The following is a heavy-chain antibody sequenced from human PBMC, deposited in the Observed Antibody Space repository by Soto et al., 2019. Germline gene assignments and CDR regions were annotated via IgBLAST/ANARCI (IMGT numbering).Heavy chain of an antibody. Sequence: PGGSLRLSCAASGFTFINYGIHWCRQAPGKGLEWVAVIWYDGNNKYYADSVKGRFTISRDNSNNTLYVQMTSLRAEDTAVYYCARGLHSLFDYWGQGTLVTVSS. CDR2: IWYDGNNK. D-gene: IGHD2-21*01. CDR1: GFTFINYG. J-gene: IGHJ4*02. CDR3: ARGLHSLFDY. V-gene: IGHV3-33*01.